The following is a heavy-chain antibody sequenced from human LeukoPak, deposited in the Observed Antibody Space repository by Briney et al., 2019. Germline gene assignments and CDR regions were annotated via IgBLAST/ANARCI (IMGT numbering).Heavy chain of an antibody. J-gene: IGHJ5*02. CDR3: ARLILTGYADWFDP. CDR1: GGSISSYY. D-gene: IGHD3-9*01. V-gene: IGHV4-59*01. CDR2: IYYSGST. Sequence: SETLSLTCTVSGGSISSYYWSWLRQPPGKGLEWVGYIYYSGSTNYNPSLKSRVTISVDTSKNQFSLTLSSVTAADTAVYYCARLILTGYADWFDPWGQGTLVTVSS.